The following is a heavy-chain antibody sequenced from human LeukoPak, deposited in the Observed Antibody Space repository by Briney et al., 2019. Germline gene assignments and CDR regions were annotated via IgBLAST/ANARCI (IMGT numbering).Heavy chain of an antibody. CDR2: INNDGSNT. CDR1: GFTFSNYW. V-gene: IGHV3-74*01. D-gene: IGHD2-2*01. J-gene: IGHJ4*02. CDR3: ARAPTVLVGYCSSSSCQADY. Sequence: GGSLRLSCAASGFTFSNYWMHWVRQAPGKGLVWVSRINNDGSNTVYVDSVKGRFTISRDNAENSLYLQMNSLRVEDTAVYYCARAPTVLVGYCSSSSCQADYWGQGTLVTVSS.